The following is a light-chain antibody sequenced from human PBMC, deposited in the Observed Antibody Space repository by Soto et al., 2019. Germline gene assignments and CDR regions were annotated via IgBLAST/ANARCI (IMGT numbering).Light chain of an antibody. CDR1: SSDVGSYNL. CDR3: CSYAGSSTVV. V-gene: IGLV2-23*01. Sequence: QSVLTQPASVSGSPGQSITISCTGTSSDVGSYNLVSWYQQHPGKAPKLMIYEGSKRPSGVSNRFSGSKSGNTASLTISGLQAEEEADYYCCSYAGSSTVVFGGGTKLTV. J-gene: IGLJ2*01. CDR2: EGS.